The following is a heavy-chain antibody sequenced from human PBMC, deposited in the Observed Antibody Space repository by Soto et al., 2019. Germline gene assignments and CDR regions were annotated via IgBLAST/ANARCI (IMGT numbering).Heavy chain of an antibody. V-gene: IGHV3-23*01. CDR1: GFTFSNYA. J-gene: IGHJ6*03. CDR2: ISGSGGST. Sequence: EVQLLESGGGLVQPGGSLRLSCAASGFTFSNYAMSWVRQAPGKGLEWVSAISGSGGSTYYADSVKGRFTISRDNSKNTLYLQMSSLRAEDTALYYCAKAAVFYYYYYMDVWGKGTTVTVSS. CDR3: AKAAVFYYYYYMDV. D-gene: IGHD6-19*01.